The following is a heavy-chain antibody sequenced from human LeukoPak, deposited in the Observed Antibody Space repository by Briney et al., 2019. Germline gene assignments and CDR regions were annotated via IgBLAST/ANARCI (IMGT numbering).Heavy chain of an antibody. CDR2: INEGGSES. J-gene: IGHJ4*02. D-gene: IGHD3/OR15-3a*01. CDR3: ARVTWTGVVY. V-gene: IGHV3-7*01. Sequence: GGSLRLSCVASGFTFSNYWMNWVRQAPGKGLEWVASINEGGSESHYVDSVKGRFTISRDDGKNSCYLQMNSLRVEDTAVYYCARVTWTGVVYWGQGTLVTVSS. CDR1: GFTFSNYW.